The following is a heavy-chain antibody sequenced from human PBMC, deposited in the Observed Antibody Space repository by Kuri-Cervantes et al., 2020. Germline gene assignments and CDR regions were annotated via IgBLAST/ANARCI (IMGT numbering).Heavy chain of an antibody. CDR2: IDHSGST. Sequence: ESLKISCAVSGYSISSGYLWGWIRQPPGKGLEWIGSIDHSGSTYYNPSLKSRVTISVDKSKNQFSLKLSSVTAADTAVYYCAREPYSSFGRSYFDYWGQGTLVTVSS. CDR3: AREPYSSFGRSYFDY. V-gene: IGHV4-38-2*02. D-gene: IGHD6-19*01. CDR1: GYSISSGYL. J-gene: IGHJ4*02.